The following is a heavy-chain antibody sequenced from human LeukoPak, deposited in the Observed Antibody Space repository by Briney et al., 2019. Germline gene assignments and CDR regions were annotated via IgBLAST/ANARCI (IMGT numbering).Heavy chain of an antibody. CDR2: IYYSGST. J-gene: IGHJ3*02. CDR3: APHPRGADAFDI. CDR1: GGSISSSSYY. D-gene: IGHD3-10*01. V-gene: IGHV4-39*01. Sequence: SETLSLTCTVSGGSISSSSYYWGWIRQPPGKGLEWIGSIYYSGSTYYNPSLKSRVTISVDTSKNQFSLKLSSVTAADTAVYYCAPHPRGADAFDIWGQGTMVTVSS.